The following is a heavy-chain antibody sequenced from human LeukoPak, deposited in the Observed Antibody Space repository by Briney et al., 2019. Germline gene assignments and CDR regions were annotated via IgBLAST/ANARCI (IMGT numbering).Heavy chain of an antibody. D-gene: IGHD3-9*01. J-gene: IGHJ3*01. CDR3: ARHRFAWYDFDV. CDR2: KYYAGST. Sequence: SETLSLTCTVSGASINDHYWSWIRQPPGKGLEWIGYKYYAGSTSTNPSLESRVTISVDTSKNQFSLNLYSVTAADTAVYYCARHRFAWYDFDVRGQGTRVTVS. V-gene: IGHV4-59*08. CDR1: GASINDHY.